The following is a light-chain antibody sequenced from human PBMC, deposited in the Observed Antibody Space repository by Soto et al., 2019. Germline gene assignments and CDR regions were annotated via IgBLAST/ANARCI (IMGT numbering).Light chain of an antibody. Sequence: EIELTQSPGTLSLSPGERATLSCRASQSVSNNYLAWYQQKPGQAPRLLIYGASNRATGIPDRFSGSGSGTDFTLTISRLEPEDFAVYYSQQYGSSPWTFAQGTKVDI. CDR1: QSVSNNY. V-gene: IGKV3-20*01. J-gene: IGKJ1*01. CDR2: GAS. CDR3: QQYGSSPWT.